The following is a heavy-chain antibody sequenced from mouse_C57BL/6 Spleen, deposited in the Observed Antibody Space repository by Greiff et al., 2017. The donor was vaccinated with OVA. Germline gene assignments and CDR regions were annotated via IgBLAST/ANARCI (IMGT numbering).Heavy chain of an antibody. CDR2: IYPGDGDI. V-gene: IGHV1-82*01. J-gene: IGHJ2*01. D-gene: IGHD1-1*01. CDR1: GYAFSSSW. CDR3: AREGYYYGSSLDN. Sequence: VQLQQSGPELVKPGASVKISCKASGYAFSSSWMHWVKQRPGKGLEWIGRIYPGDGDINYNGKFKGKATLTADKSSSTAYMQLSSLTSEDSAVYFCAREGYYYGSSLDNWGQGTLSQSPQ.